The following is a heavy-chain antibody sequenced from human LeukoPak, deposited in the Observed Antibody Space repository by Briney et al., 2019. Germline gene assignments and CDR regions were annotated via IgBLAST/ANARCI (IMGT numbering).Heavy chain of an antibody. CDR2: IIPIFDAT. CDR3: ARDRAAAGSYNDY. V-gene: IGHV1-69*06. J-gene: IGHJ4*02. CDR1: GGNFTSYG. D-gene: IGHD6-13*01. Sequence: SVKVSCKASGGNFTSYGISWVRQASGQGLEWMGGIIPIFDATYYAQKFQGRVTITADKSTNTVYMDLTSLRSDDTAVYYCARDRAAAGSYNDYWGQGTLVTVSS.